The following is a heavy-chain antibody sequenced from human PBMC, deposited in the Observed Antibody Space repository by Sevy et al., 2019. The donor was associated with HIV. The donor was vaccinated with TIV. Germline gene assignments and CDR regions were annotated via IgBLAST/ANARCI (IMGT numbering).Heavy chain of an antibody. V-gene: IGHV1-24*01. D-gene: IGHD3-10*01. CDR3: ATDRDYYGSGRIFDY. J-gene: IGHJ4*02. CDR1: GYTLTDSS. Sequence: ASVKVSCKVSGYTLTDSSMHWVRQAPGKGLEWMGRFDPEDGERIYAQKFEGRVTMTEDTSTDTAYMELSSLRSEDTAVYYCATDRDYYGSGRIFDYWGQGTLVTVSS. CDR2: FDPEDGER.